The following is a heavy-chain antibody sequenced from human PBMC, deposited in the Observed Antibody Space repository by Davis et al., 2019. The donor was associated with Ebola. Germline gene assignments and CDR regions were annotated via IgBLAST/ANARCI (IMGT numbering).Heavy chain of an antibody. CDR1: GFTVSSNY. CDR2: IYSGGST. V-gene: IGHV3-53*01. Sequence: AGSLRLSCAASGFTVSSNYMSWVRQAPGKGLEWVSVIYSGGSTYYADSVKGRFTISRDNSKNTLYLQMNSLRAEDTAVYYCARDTYYYDSSGYYHFDYWGQGTLVTVSS. CDR3: ARDTYYYDSSGYYHFDY. D-gene: IGHD3-22*01. J-gene: IGHJ4*02.